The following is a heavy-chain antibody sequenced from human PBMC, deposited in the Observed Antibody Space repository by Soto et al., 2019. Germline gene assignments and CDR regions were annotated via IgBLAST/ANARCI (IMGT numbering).Heavy chain of an antibody. J-gene: IGHJ6*03. CDR1: GFTFSSYS. CDR2: ISSSSSYI. D-gene: IGHD4-17*01. V-gene: IGHV3-21*01. CDR3: ARLPRFGFGGDYAHYHMDV. Sequence: PGGSLRLSCAASGFTFSSYSMNWVRQAPGKGLEWVSSISSSSSYIYYADSVKGRFTISRDNAKNSLYLQMNSLRAEDTAVYYCARLPRFGFGGDYAHYHMDVWGQGTTVTVSS.